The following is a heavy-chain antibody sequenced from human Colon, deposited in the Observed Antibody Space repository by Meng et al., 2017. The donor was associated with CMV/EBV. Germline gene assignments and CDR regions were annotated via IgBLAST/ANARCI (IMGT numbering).Heavy chain of an antibody. V-gene: IGHV4-34*01. Sequence: VSLEQWSAGLLKPWVDLSLTWAVYGGSFSGYYCSWIRQTPGKGLEWTGEVHHCGSTNYTPSLKSRVTISVDTSKNQFSLKPSSVTGVDTAVYYCASILFEAAACEWGGYWGQGTLVTVSS. CDR3: ASILFEAAACEWGGY. CDR1: GGSFSGYY. J-gene: IGHJ4*02. CDR2: VHHCGST. D-gene: IGHD6-13*01.